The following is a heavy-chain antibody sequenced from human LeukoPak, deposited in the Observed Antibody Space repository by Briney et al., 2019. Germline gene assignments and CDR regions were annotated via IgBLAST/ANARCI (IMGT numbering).Heavy chain of an antibody. J-gene: IGHJ5*02. Sequence: ASEKVSCKASGYTFTSYDINWVRHATGQGLEWMGWMNPNSGNTGYAQKFQGRVTMTRNTSISTAYMELSSLTSEDTAVYYCARGHRDNWFDPWGQGTLVTVSS. CDR3: ARGHRDNWFDP. V-gene: IGHV1-8*01. CDR2: MNPNSGNT. CDR1: GYTFTSYD.